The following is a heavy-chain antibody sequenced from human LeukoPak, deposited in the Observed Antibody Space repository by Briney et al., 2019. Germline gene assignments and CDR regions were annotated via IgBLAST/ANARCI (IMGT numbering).Heavy chain of an antibody. V-gene: IGHV4-34*01. CDR2: INHSGST. J-gene: IGHJ5*02. CDR1: GGSFSGYY. Sequence: SETLSLTCAVYGGSFSGYYWSWIRQPPGKGLEWIGEINHSGSTNYNPSLKSRVTISVDTSKNQFSLKLSSVTAADTAVYYCARLPRVVVVPAAAFDPWGQGTLVTVSS. CDR3: ARLPRVVVVPAAAFDP. D-gene: IGHD2-2*01.